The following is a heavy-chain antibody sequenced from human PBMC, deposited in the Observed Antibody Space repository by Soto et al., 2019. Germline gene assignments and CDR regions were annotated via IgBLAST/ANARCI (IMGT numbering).Heavy chain of an antibody. Sequence: QVQLVESGGGVVQPGRSLRLSCATSGFTFSSYGMHWVRQAPGKGLEWVADISYDGNNKFYVDSVKGRFTISRDNSMDTLYLQMNGLRAEDTAVYYCAKGVGNAFDIRGQGTMVTVSS. J-gene: IGHJ3*02. D-gene: IGHD1-26*01. CDR2: ISYDGNNK. CDR1: GFTFSSYG. V-gene: IGHV3-30*18. CDR3: AKGVGNAFDI.